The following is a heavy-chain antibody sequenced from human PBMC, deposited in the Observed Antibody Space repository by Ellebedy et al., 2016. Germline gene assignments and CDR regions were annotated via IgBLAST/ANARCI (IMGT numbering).Heavy chain of an antibody. CDR2: IYPGDSDT. CDR1: GYSFTSYW. V-gene: IGHV5-51*01. Sequence: GESLKISXKGSGYSFTSYWIGWVRQMPGKGLEWMGIIYPGDSDTRYSPSFQGQVTISADKSISTAYLQWSSLKASDTAMYYCASSPESDFWSGYYTGYFDYWGQGTLVTVSS. CDR3: ASSPESDFWSGYYTGYFDY. J-gene: IGHJ4*02. D-gene: IGHD3-3*01.